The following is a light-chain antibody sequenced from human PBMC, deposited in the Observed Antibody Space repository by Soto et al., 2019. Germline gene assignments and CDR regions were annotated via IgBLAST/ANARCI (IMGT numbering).Light chain of an antibody. Sequence: EIVMTQSPATLSVSPGNRATLSCRASQDVGRHLAWYQQKPGQAPRLLIYDASTRATDIPARFSGSGSGTEFTLTVNTLQSEDFVVYYCQQYDYWPLTFGGGTKVEIK. CDR1: QDVGRH. CDR2: DAS. J-gene: IGKJ4*01. V-gene: IGKV3-15*01. CDR3: QQYDYWPLT.